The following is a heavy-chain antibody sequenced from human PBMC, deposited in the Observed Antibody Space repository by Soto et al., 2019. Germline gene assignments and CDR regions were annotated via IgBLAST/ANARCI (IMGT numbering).Heavy chain of an antibody. CDR1: GDTFSSYA. V-gene: IGHV1-69*01. J-gene: IGHJ6*02. Sequence: QVQLVQSGAEVKKPGSSVKVSCKASGDTFSSYAISWVRQAPGQGLEWMGGIIPIFGTANYAQKFQGRVTSTADESTSTAYMEWSSLRSEDTAVYYCARDGSGYRSRASPMDVWGQWTTVTVSS. CDR2: IIPIFGTA. D-gene: IGHD3-22*01. CDR3: ARDGSGYRSRASPMDV.